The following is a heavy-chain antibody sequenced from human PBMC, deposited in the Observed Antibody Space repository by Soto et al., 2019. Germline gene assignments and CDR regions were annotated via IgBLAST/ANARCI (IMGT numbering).Heavy chain of an antibody. V-gene: IGHV1-46*01. Sequence: QVQLMQSGAEVKKPGASVKVSCKASGDTFTDYYINWVRQAPGQGLEWMGTVNPSGGHTTYAQHFLGRVTMTRDTSTSTLYMELTSLTSDGTAIYYCARGGHVLVVTAALDYWGPGTLVTVSS. D-gene: IGHD2-21*02. J-gene: IGHJ4*02. CDR3: ARGGHVLVVTAALDY. CDR1: GDTFTDYY. CDR2: VNPSGGHT.